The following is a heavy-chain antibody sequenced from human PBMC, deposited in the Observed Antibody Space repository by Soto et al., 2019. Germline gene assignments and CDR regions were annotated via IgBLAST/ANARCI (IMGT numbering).Heavy chain of an antibody. CDR3: AREKRYYDSSGYYCHWFDP. J-gene: IGHJ5*02. V-gene: IGHV1-69*08. Sequence: QVQLVQSGAEVKKPGSSVKVSCKASGGTFSSYTISWVRQAPGQGLEWMGRIIPILGIANYAQKFQGRVTSTADKTTSTAYMELSSLRSEDTAVYYCAREKRYYDSSGYYCHWFDPWGQGTLVTVSS. CDR2: IIPILGIA. D-gene: IGHD3-22*01. CDR1: GGTFSSYT.